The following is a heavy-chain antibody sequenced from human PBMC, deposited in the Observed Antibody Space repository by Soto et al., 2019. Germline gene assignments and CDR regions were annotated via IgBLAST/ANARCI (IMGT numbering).Heavy chain of an antibody. D-gene: IGHD3-22*01. CDR1: GFTFSNAW. Sequence: PGGSLRLSCAASGFTFSNAWINWVRQAPGKGLEWVGRIKSKTDGGTTDFAAPVKGRFAISRDDSKDMVYLQMNSLKTEDTGIYYCTKESYSTMIVVRFDDWGHGTLVTVSS. J-gene: IGHJ4*01. CDR3: TKESYSTMIVVRFDD. V-gene: IGHV3-15*07. CDR2: IKSKTDGGTT.